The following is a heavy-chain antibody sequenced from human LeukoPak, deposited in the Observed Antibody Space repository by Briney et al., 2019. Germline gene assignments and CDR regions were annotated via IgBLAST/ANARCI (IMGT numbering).Heavy chain of an antibody. J-gene: IGHJ6*02. CDR2: ISSSSDTI. CDR1: GFTFISYS. Sequence: GGSLRLSCAASGFTFISYSMNWVRQAPGKGLEWVSYISSSSDTIYYTDSVRGRFTISRDNAKNSLYLQTNSLRDEDTAVYYCARGSSGWEGYGMDVWGQGTTVTVSS. CDR3: ARGSSGWEGYGMDV. D-gene: IGHD6-19*01. V-gene: IGHV3-48*02.